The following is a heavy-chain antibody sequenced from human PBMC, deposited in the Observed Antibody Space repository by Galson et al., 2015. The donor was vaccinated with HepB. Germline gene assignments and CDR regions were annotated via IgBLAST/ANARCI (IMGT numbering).Heavy chain of an antibody. CDR2: ISYDGSNK. V-gene: IGHV3-30*18. CDR1: GFTFSSRG. J-gene: IGHJ4*02. D-gene: IGHD3-10*01. CDR3: AKDVRGVPGVWGAMYYFDY. Sequence: SLRLSCAGSGFTFSSRGMHWVRQAPGKGLEWVAVISYDGSNKYYADSVKGRFTISRDNSKNTLYLQMNSLRAEDTAMYYCAKDVRGVPGVWGAMYYFDYWGQGTLVTVSS.